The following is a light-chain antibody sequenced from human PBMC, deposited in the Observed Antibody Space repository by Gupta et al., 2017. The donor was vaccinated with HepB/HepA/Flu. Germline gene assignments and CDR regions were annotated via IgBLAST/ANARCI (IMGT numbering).Light chain of an antibody. J-gene: IGLJ3*02. CDR1: SSNIEGNY. CDR3: AAWNDSLSGWV. CDR2: RNN. Sequence: QSVLTQPPSASGTPAQRLTISCSGSSSNIEGNYVFWYQQLSGTAPNLLIYRNNQRPSGVPDGFSGSKSGTSASLAISGLRTEEEADYYCAAWNDSLSGWVFGGGTKLTVL. V-gene: IGLV1-47*01.